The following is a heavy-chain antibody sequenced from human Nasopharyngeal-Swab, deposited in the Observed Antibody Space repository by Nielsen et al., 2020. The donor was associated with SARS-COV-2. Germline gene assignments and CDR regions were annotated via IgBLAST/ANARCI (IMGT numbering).Heavy chain of an antibody. Sequence: GGSLRLSCAASGFTFSSYWMSWVRQAPGKGLEGVANIKQDGSEKYYVDSVKGQFTISRDNAKNSLYLQMNSLRAEDTAVYYCAREVAYRRWAARPLGYYYMDVWGKGTTVTVSS. CDR3: AREVAYRRWAARPLGYYYMDV. J-gene: IGHJ6*03. CDR1: GFTFSSYW. D-gene: IGHD6-6*01. V-gene: IGHV3-7*01. CDR2: IKQDGSEK.